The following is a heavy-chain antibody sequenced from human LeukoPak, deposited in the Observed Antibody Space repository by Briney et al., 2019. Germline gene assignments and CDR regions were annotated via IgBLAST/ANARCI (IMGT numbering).Heavy chain of an antibody. CDR3: ARAEGLAARDY. Sequence: GGSLRLSCAASGFTFSSYSMNWVRQAPGKGLECVSSISSSSSYIYYADSVKGRFTISRDNAKNSLYLQMNSLRAEDTAVYYCARAEGLAARDYWGQGTLVTVSS. CDR1: GFTFSSYS. D-gene: IGHD6-6*01. V-gene: IGHV3-21*01. CDR2: ISSSSSYI. J-gene: IGHJ4*02.